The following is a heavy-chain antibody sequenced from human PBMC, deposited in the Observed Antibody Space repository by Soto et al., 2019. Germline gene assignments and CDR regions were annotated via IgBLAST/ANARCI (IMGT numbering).Heavy chain of an antibody. J-gene: IGHJ4*02. D-gene: IGHD3-10*01. V-gene: IGHV1-69*02. CDR2: INPILSMS. Sequence: QVQLVQSGAEVKRPGSSVKVSCKASGDTFTFYSINWVRQAPGLGLEWMGRINPILSMSNYAQRFQGRVTVTXDXPTSTAYMELSSLRSEDAAIYYCASSYGSGYRAFDYWGQGALVTVSS. CDR1: GDTFTFYS. CDR3: ASSYGSGYRAFDY.